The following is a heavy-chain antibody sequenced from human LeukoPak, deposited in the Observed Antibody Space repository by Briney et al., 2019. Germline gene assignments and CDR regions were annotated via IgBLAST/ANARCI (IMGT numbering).Heavy chain of an antibody. V-gene: IGHV3-30*02. D-gene: IGHD2-2*01. CDR2: IRYDGSNK. CDR1: GFTFSSYG. J-gene: IGHJ6*03. Sequence: GGSLRLFCAASGFTFSSYGMHWVRQAPGKGLEWVAFIRYDGSNKYYADSVKGRFTISRDNSKNTLYLQMNSLRAEDTAVYYCAKDWAIAGSYYCMDVWGKGTTVTISS. CDR3: AKDWAIAGSYYCMDV.